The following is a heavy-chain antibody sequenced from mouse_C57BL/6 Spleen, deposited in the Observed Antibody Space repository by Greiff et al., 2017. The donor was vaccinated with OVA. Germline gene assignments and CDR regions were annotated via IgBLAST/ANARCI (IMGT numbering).Heavy chain of an antibody. Sequence: QVQLQQPGAELVRPGSSVKLSCKASGYTFTSYWMHWVKQRPIQGLEWIGNIDPSDSETHYNQKFKDKATLTVDKSSSTAYMQLSSLTSEDSAVYYCARSDYGRGYYFDYGGQGTTLTVSS. V-gene: IGHV1-52*01. D-gene: IGHD1-1*01. CDR3: ARSDYGRGYYFDY. CDR2: IDPSDSET. J-gene: IGHJ2*01. CDR1: GYTFTSYW.